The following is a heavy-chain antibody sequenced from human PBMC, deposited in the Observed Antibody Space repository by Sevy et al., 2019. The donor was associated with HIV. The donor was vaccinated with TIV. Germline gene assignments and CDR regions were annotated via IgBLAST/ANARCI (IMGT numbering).Heavy chain of an antibody. CDR2: IDPSAGNA. CDR1: GDTFTNDY. V-gene: IGHV1-46*01. Sequence: ASVKVSCKPSGDTFTNDYMHWVRQAPGQGLEWMGIIDPSAGNASYAEKFQGRVTMAWDTSTSTLYMDLSSLRSEDTAVYYCVRADAAQPFDSWGQGTLVNVSS. D-gene: IGHD2-15*01. CDR3: VRADAAQPFDS. J-gene: IGHJ4*02.